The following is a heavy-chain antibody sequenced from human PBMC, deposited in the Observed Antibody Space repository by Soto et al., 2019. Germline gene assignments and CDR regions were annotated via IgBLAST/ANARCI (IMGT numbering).Heavy chain of an antibody. CDR2: IIPIFGTA. CDR1: GGTFSSYA. Sequence: QVQLVQSGAEVKKXXXXXKVSCKASGGTFSSYAMSWVRQAPGQGLEWMGGIIPIFGTANYARKFKARVTITADESTSTAYTELSSLRSEDTAVYYCARSGGSILFVGALLDYWGQGTLVTVSS. V-gene: IGHV1-69*01. D-gene: IGHD2-15*01. J-gene: IGHJ4*02. CDR3: ARSGGSILFVGALLDY.